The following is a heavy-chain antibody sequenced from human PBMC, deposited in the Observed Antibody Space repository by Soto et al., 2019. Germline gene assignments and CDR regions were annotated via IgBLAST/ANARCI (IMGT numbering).Heavy chain of an antibody. CDR1: GFTFSSYA. Sequence: PGGSLRLSCAASGFTFSSYAMSWVRQAPGKGLEWVSAISGSGGSTYYADSVKGRFTISRDNSKNTLYLQMNSLRAEDTAVYYCAKYSGYSGYDLGYYFDYWGQGTLVTVYS. J-gene: IGHJ4*02. V-gene: IGHV3-23*01. D-gene: IGHD5-12*01. CDR2: ISGSGGST. CDR3: AKYSGYSGYDLGYYFDY.